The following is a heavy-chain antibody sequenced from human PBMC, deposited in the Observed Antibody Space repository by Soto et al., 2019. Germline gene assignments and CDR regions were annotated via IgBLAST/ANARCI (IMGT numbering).Heavy chain of an antibody. Sequence: SETLSVTCTVSGGSINNNGYFWSWIRQPPGSGLEWIGHIYNSGSTYSNPSLKSRLTISVGTSKNQFSLKLSSVTAADTAVYYCARGPSGDKVDYWGQGTLVTVSS. D-gene: IGHD1-26*01. CDR3: ARGPSGDKVDY. CDR2: IYNSGST. V-gene: IGHV4-30-4*01. J-gene: IGHJ4*02. CDR1: GGSINNNGYF.